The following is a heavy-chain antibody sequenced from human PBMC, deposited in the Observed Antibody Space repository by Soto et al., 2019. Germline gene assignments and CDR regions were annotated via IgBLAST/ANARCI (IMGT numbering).Heavy chain of an antibody. CDR3: ARVSEYSSSSALDY. CDR1: GFTFSSYG. D-gene: IGHD6-6*01. V-gene: IGHV3-33*01. J-gene: IGHJ4*02. Sequence: GGSLRLSCAASGFTFSSYGMHWVRQAPGKGLEWVAVIWYDGSNKYYADSVKGRFTISRDNSKNTLYLQMNSLRAEDTAVYYCARVSEYSSSSALDYWGQGTLVTVSS. CDR2: IWYDGSNK.